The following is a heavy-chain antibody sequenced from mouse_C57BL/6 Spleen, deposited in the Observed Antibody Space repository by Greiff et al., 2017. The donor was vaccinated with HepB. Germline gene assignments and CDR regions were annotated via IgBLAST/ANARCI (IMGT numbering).Heavy chain of an antibody. CDR2: ISYSGST. D-gene: IGHD2-1*01. V-gene: IGHV3-1*01. CDR3: ARGLLFYFDY. Sequence: EVMLVESGPGMVKPSQSLSLTCTVTGYSITSGYDWHWIRHFPGNKLEWMGYISYSGSTNYNPSLKSRISITHDTSKNHFFLKLNSVTTEDTATYYCARGLLFYFDYWGQGTTLTVSS. J-gene: IGHJ2*01. CDR1: GYSITSGYD.